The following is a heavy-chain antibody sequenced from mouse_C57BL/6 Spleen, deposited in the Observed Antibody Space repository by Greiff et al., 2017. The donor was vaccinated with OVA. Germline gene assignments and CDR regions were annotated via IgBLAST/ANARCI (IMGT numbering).Heavy chain of an antibody. CDR3: AGGIGYGNYWYFDV. J-gene: IGHJ1*03. CDR2: IDPSDSYT. Sequence: QVQLQQPGAELVMPGASVKLSCKASGYTFTSYWMHWVKQRPGQGLEWIGEIDPSDSYTTYNQKFKGKSTLTVDKSSSTAYMQLSSLTSEDSAVYYCAGGIGYGNYWYFDVWGTGTTVTVSS. D-gene: IGHD2-10*02. V-gene: IGHV1-69*01. CDR1: GYTFTSYW.